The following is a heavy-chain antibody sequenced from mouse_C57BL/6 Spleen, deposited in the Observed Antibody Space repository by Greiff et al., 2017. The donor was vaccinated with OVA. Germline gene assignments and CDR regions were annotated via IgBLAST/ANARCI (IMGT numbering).Heavy chain of an antibody. CDR3: ARHEAFGIENWYFDV. J-gene: IGHJ1*03. V-gene: IGHV1-62-2*01. CDR1: GYTFTEYT. Sequence: QVQLKESGAELVKPGASVKLSCKASGYTFTEYTIHWVKQRSGQGLEWIGWFYPGSGSIKYNEKFKDKATLTACKSSSTVYMALSRLASEDSAVYFCARHEAFGIENWYFDVWGTGTTVTVSS. CDR2: FYPGSGSI.